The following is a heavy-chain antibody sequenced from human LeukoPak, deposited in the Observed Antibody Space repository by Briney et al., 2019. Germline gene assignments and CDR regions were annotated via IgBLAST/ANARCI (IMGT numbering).Heavy chain of an antibody. V-gene: IGHV1-2*02. D-gene: IGHD6-13*01. CDR2: INPNSGGT. CDR1: GYTFTGYY. Sequence: GASVKVSCKASGYTFTGYYMHWVRQAPGQGLEWMGWINPNSGGTNYAQKFQGRVTMTRDTSISTAYMELSRLRSDDTAVYYCARYSSRIYYYYMDVWGKGTTVTVSS. J-gene: IGHJ6*03. CDR3: ARYSSRIYYYYMDV.